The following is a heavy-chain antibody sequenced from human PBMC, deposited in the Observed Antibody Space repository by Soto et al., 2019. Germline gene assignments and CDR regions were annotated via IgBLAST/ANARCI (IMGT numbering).Heavy chain of an antibody. CDR3: ARQRPTDGRWEFANYYGMDV. D-gene: IGHD1-26*01. J-gene: IGHJ6*02. Sequence: LSLTCAVYGGSFSAYYWSWVRQPPGKGLEWIGEIIHSESTKYNPSLKSRVTISVDTSKNQFSLKLSSVTAADTAVYYCARQRPTDGRWEFANYYGMDVWGQGTPVTVSS. CDR1: GGSFSAYY. CDR2: IIHSEST. V-gene: IGHV4-34*12.